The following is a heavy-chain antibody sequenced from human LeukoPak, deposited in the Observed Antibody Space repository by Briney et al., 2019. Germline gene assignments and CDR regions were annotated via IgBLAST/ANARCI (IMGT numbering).Heavy chain of an antibody. CDR2: INPSGGST. V-gene: IGHV1-46*01. CDR3: ARVDVEDGYNYPFDY. CDR1: GYTFTSYY. D-gene: IGHD5-24*01. J-gene: IGHJ4*02. Sequence: ASVKVSCKASGYTFTSYYMHWVRQAPGQGLEWMGIINPSGGSTSYAQKFQGRVTMTGDMSTSTVYMELSSLRSEDTAVYYCARVDVEDGYNYPFDYWGQGTLVTVSS.